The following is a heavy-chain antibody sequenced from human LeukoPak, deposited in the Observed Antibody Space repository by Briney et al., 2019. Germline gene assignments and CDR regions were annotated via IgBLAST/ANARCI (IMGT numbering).Heavy chain of an antibody. J-gene: IGHJ4*02. V-gene: IGHV4-59*01. CDR1: GGSISRKY. CDR3: ARGAHYFDY. Sequence: PSETLSLTCTVSGGSISRKYWSWIRQPPGKGLEWIGYVYYSGSTKYNPSLKSRVTTSVDTSKNQFSLKLTSVTAADTAVYYCARGAHYFDYWGQGALVTVSS. CDR2: VYYSGST.